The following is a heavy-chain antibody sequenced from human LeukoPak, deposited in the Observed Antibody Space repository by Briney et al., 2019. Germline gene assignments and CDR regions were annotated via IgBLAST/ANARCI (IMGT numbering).Heavy chain of an antibody. CDR2: FDPEDGET. Sequence: ASVTVASKVSAYTLTELSMHWVRHAAGKGLGWMGCFDPEDGETIYAQKFQGRVTMTEDTSTDTAYMELSSLRSEDTAVYYCATPDSSSWHFDYWGQGTLVTVSS. V-gene: IGHV1-24*01. CDR1: AYTLTELS. J-gene: IGHJ4*02. D-gene: IGHD6-13*01. CDR3: ATPDSSSWHFDY.